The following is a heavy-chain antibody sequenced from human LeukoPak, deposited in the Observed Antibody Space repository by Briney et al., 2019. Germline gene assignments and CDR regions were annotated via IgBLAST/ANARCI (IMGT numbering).Heavy chain of an antibody. CDR2: ISDSGST. V-gene: IGHV4-59*01. CDR3: ARGYDSSAYYPFNY. Sequence: TPSETLSLTCTVSGGSISSYYWSWIRQPPGKGLEWIGYISDSGSTNYNPSLKSRVTISVDTSKNQFSLMLSSVTAADTAVYYCARGYDSSAYYPFNYWGQGTLVTVSS. J-gene: IGHJ4*02. D-gene: IGHD3-22*01. CDR1: GGSISSYY.